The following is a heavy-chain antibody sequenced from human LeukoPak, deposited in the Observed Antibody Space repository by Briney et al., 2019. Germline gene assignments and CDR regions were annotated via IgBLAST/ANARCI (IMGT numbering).Heavy chain of an antibody. CDR3: ATEFFGRGATEHNDY. Sequence: ASVTVSCKISRYTLTELYMHSVQQAPGKGQERMRGLDPVDGETIYAQKFQGRVTMTEDTSTDTAYMELSSLRSEDTAVYYCATEFFGRGATEHNDYWGQGTLVTVSS. D-gene: IGHD3-10*01. CDR2: LDPVDGET. CDR1: RYTLTELY. V-gene: IGHV1-24*01. J-gene: IGHJ4*02.